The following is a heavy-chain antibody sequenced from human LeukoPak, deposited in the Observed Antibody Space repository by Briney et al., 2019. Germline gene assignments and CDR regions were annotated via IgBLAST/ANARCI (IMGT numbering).Heavy chain of an antibody. V-gene: IGHV3-7*05. D-gene: IGHD3-22*01. CDR2: INKNGGDQ. CDR1: GFTFSTYW. CDR3: TTYYDSGPSKD. Sequence: PRGSLRLSCAASGFTFSTYWMTWVRQTPGKGLEWGANINKNGGDQYYGDSVKGRFTISRDNTNNSLYLQMNILRAEDTAMYYCTTYYDSGPSKDWGQGTLVTVSS. J-gene: IGHJ4*02.